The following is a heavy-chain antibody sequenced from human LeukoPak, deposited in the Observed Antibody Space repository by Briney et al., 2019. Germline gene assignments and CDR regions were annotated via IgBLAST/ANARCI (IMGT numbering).Heavy chain of an antibody. J-gene: IGHJ4*02. CDR3: AKASRAYCSSTYCSLYYFDY. Sequence: SETLSLTCTVSGASISTDYWSWLRQPAGKGLEWIGRIYNSESTNSNPSLRSRVTVSVDTSKNQFSLKLTSVTAADTGVYYCAKASRAYCSSTYCSLYYFDYWGQGTLATVSS. CDR1: GASISTDY. D-gene: IGHD2-15*01. CDR2: IYNSEST. V-gene: IGHV4-4*07.